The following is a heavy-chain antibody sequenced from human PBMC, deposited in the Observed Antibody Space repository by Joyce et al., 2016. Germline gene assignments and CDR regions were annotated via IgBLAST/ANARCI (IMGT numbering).Heavy chain of an antibody. CDR2: ISYSGST. V-gene: IGHV4-39*01. Sequence: QLQLQESGPGLVKPSETLSLTCTVSGGSMSSSSYYWGWIRQPPGKGLEWIGSISYSGSTYYNPSLKSRVTISVDTSKTQFTLNLSSMTAADTAVHYCARLYSGNTIDYWGQGTLVTVSS. J-gene: IGHJ4*02. D-gene: IGHD4-23*01. CDR1: GGSMSSSSYY. CDR3: ARLYSGNTIDY.